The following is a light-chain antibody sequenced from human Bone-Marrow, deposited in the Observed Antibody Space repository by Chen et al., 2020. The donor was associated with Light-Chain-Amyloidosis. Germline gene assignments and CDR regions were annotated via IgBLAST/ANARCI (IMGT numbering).Light chain of an antibody. CDR3: QSADSSGTYEVI. Sequence: SYELTQPPSGSVSPGQTARITCSGDDLPTKYAYWYQQKPGQAPVLVIHRDTDRPSGISERFSGSSSGTTATLNISGVQAEDEADYHCQSADSSGTYEVIFGGGTKLTVL. J-gene: IGLJ2*01. V-gene: IGLV3-25*03. CDR1: DLPTKY. CDR2: RDT.